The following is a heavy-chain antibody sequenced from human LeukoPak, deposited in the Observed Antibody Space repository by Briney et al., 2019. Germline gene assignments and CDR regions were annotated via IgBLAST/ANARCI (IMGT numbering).Heavy chain of an antibody. CDR1: GFTFSSYS. V-gene: IGHV3-48*01. CDR3: VRDQGGAVSY. D-gene: IGHD3-16*01. J-gene: IGHJ4*02. CDR2: ISSLSGTI. Sequence: GGSLRLSCAASGFTFSSYSMNWVRQAPGKGLEWVSYISSLSGTINYADSVKGRFIISRDNAKNSMFLQMNSLRAEDTAVYYCVRDQGGAVSYWGQGTLVTVSS.